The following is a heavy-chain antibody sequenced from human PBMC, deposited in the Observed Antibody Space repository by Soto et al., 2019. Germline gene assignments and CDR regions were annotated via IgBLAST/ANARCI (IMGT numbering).Heavy chain of an antibody. D-gene: IGHD3-16*01. CDR1: GGTFSSYT. CDR3: ATPIGTDLVMPYFQH. Sequence: SVKVSCKASGGTFSSYTISWVRQAPGQGLEWMGRIIPILGIANYAQKFQGRVTITADKSTSTAYMELSSLRSEDTAVYYCATPIGTDLVMPYFQHWGQGTLVTVSS. J-gene: IGHJ1*01. CDR2: IIPILGIA. V-gene: IGHV1-69*02.